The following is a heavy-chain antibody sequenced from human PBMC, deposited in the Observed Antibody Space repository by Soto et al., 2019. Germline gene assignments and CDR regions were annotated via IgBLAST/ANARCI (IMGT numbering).Heavy chain of an antibody. CDR3: AHKGGRGAGMDV. Sequence: QITLKESGPPLVKPTQTLTLTCTFSGFSVSTSGVGVAWIRQSPGKALEWLALIYWDNDKRYSPILQSRVTITTDTSKNQVVLTMTNMDPVDTATYYCAHKGGRGAGMDVWGQGTTVTVSS. V-gene: IGHV2-5*02. CDR2: IYWDNDK. J-gene: IGHJ6*02. CDR1: GFSVSTSGVG. D-gene: IGHD2-15*01.